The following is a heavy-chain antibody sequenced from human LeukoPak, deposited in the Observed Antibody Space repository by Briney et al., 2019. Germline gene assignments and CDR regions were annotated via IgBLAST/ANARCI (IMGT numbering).Heavy chain of an antibody. CDR2: IYYSGCT. CDR3: ARDHRNEKNDFWSGYSGNWFDP. D-gene: IGHD3-3*01. V-gene: IGHV4-39*07. Sequence: SETLSLTCTVSGGSISSSSYYWGWIRQPPGKGLEWIGSIYYSGCTYYNPSLKSRVTISVDTSKNQFSLKLSSVTAADTAVYYCARDHRNEKNDFWSGYSGNWFDPWGQGTLVTVSS. J-gene: IGHJ5*02. CDR1: GGSISSSSYY.